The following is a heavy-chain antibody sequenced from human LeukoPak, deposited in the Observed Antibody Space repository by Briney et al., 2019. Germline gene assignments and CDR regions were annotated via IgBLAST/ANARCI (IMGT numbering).Heavy chain of an antibody. V-gene: IGHV4-59*11. D-gene: IGHD3-3*01. CDR2: IYYSGST. CDR3: ARGRGLRFLEWLFINWFDP. Sequence: SETLSLTCTVSGGSISSHYWSWIRQPPGKGLEWIGYIYYSGSTNYNPSLKSRVTISVDTSKNQFSLKLSSVTAADTAVYYCARGRGLRFLEWLFINWFDPWGQGTLVTVSS. J-gene: IGHJ5*02. CDR1: GGSISSHY.